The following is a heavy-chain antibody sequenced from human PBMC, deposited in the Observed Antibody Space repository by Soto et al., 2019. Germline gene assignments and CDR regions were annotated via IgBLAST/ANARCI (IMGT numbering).Heavy chain of an antibody. CDR1: GGTFSSYA. D-gene: IGHD3-22*01. CDR3: ARGHYDCSGYYGY. V-gene: IGHV1-69*01. CDR2: IIPIFGTA. Sequence: QVQLVQSGAEVKKPGSSVKVSCKASGGTFSSYAISWVRQAPGQGLEWMGGIIPIFGTATYAQKFKGRVTITADESTSTAYKELSSLRSEDTAVYYCARGHYDCSGYYGYWGQGTLVTVSS. J-gene: IGHJ4*02.